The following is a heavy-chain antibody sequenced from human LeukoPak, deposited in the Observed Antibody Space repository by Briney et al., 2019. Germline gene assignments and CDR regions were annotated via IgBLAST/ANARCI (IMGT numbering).Heavy chain of an antibody. D-gene: IGHD1-26*01. Sequence: GGSLRLSCAASGFTFSSYSMNWVRQAPGEGLEWVSSISSSSSYIYYADSVKGRFTISRDNAKNSLYLQMNSLRAEDTAVYYCARERKWEPIDYWGQGTLVTVSS. CDR3: ARERKWEPIDY. CDR1: GFTFSSYS. V-gene: IGHV3-21*01. J-gene: IGHJ4*02. CDR2: ISSSSSYI.